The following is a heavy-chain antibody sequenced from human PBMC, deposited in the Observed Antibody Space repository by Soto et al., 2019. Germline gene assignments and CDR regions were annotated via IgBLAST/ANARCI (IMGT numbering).Heavy chain of an antibody. CDR1: GYRFANYW. D-gene: IGHD6-19*01. Sequence: GESLKISCKGSGYRFANYWIGWVRQMPGKGLEWMGIIYPGDSDTRYSPSFEGHVIISVDKSINTAYLQWSSLRASDTAMYYCASAHRNGWYQHFDFWGQGTLVTVSS. V-gene: IGHV5-51*01. J-gene: IGHJ4*02. CDR2: IYPGDSDT. CDR3: ASAHRNGWYQHFDF.